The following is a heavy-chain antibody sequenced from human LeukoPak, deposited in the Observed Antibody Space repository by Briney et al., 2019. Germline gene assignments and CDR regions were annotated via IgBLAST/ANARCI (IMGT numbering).Heavy chain of an antibody. CDR2: ISSSSSYI. D-gene: IGHD3-9*01. CDR3: ARGAQGRYFGWLLSRRHNDY. Sequence: GGSLRLSCAASGFTFSSYSMNWVRQAPGKGLEWVSSISSSSSYIYYADSVKGRFTISRDNAKNSLYLQMNSLRAEDTAVYYCARGAQGRYFGWLLSRRHNDYWGQGTLVTVSS. V-gene: IGHV3-21*01. J-gene: IGHJ4*02. CDR1: GFTFSSYS.